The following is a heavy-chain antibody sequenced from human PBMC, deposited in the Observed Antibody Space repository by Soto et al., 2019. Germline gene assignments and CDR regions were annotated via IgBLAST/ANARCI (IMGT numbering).Heavy chain of an antibody. CDR1: GGSISSSSYY. CDR2: IYYSGST. Sequence: PSETLSLTCTVSGGSISSSSYYWGWIRQPPGKGLEWIGSIYYSGSTYYNPSLKSRVTISVDTSKNQFSLKLSSVTAADTAVYYCARHEYCISTSCSYYYYYGMDVWGQGTTVT. D-gene: IGHD2-2*01. CDR3: ARHEYCISTSCSYYYYYGMDV. V-gene: IGHV4-39*01. J-gene: IGHJ6*02.